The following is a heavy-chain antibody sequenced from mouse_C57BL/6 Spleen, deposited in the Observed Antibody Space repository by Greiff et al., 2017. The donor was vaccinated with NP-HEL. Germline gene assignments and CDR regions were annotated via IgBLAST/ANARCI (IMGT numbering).Heavy chain of an antibody. CDR2: IYPGSGST. V-gene: IGHV1-55*01. CDR3: ARGGYGSSYPYWCFDV. Sequence: QVQLKQPGAELVKPGASVKMSCKASGYTFTSYWITWVKQRPGQGLEWIGDIYPGSGSTNYNEKFKNKATLTVDTSSSTAYMQLSSLTSEDSAVYYCARGGYGSSYPYWCFDVWGTGTTVTVSA. CDR1: GYTFTSYW. D-gene: IGHD1-1*01. J-gene: IGHJ1*03.